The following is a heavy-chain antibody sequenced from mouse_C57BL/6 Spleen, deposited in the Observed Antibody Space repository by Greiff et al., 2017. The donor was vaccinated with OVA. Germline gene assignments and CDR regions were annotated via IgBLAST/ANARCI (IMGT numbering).Heavy chain of an antibody. J-gene: IGHJ4*01. Sequence: QVQLQQSGPELVKPGASVKISCKASGYAFSSSWMNWVKQRPGKGLEWIGRIYPGDGDTNYNGKFKGKATLTADKSSSTAYMQLSSLTSEDSAVYFCARWWLLDYYAMDYWGQGTSVTVSS. V-gene: IGHV1-82*01. CDR2: IYPGDGDT. CDR3: ARWWLLDYYAMDY. D-gene: IGHD2-3*01. CDR1: GYAFSSSW.